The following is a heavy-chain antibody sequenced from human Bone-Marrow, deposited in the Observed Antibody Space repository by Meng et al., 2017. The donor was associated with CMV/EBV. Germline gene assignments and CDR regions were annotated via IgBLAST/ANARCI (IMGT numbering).Heavy chain of an antibody. V-gene: IGHV1-2*02. D-gene: IGHD5-18*01. CDR1: GYTFTGYY. J-gene: IGHJ6*02. Sequence: ASVKVSCKASGYTFTGYYMHWVRQAPGQGLEWMGWINPNSGGTNYAQKFQGRVTMTRDTSISTAYMELSRLRSDDTAVYYCARDRDEDGYDYYYYYGMEVWGQGTTVTVSS. CDR2: INPNSGGT. CDR3: ARDRDEDGYDYYYYYGMEV.